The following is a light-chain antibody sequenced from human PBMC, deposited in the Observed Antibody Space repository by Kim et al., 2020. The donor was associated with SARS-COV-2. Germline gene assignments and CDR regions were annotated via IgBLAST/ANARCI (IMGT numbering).Light chain of an antibody. CDR3: QVWDSGSNHVV. CDR1: NIGSTS. J-gene: IGLJ2*01. CDR2: NDR. Sequence: APGRTARITCGGNNIGSTSVFWYHQKAGLAPVLVVYNDRDRPSGIPERFSGSNAGNTATLTISGVEAGDEADYFCQVWDSGSNHVVFGGGTQLTVL. V-gene: IGLV3-21*03.